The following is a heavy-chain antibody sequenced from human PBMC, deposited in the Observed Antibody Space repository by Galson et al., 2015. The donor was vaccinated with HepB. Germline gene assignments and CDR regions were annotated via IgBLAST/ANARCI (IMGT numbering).Heavy chain of an antibody. CDR3: ARGAVTGTYYSVSGTYYKSGPFDY. CDR1: GGSISNYH. CDR2: IYNNGRT. D-gene: IGHD3-10*01. J-gene: IGHJ4*02. Sequence: ETLSLTCTVSGGSISNYHWNWIRQPPGKGLEWIGYIYNNGRTNYTPSVKSRVTISIDTSKNQFSLILSSVTAADTAVYFCARGAVTGTYYSVSGTYYKSGPFDYWGQGSLVTVSS. V-gene: IGHV4-59*01.